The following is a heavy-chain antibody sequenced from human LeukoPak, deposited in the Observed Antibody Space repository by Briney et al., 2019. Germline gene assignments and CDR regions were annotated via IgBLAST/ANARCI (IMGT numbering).Heavy chain of an antibody. Sequence: ASVKVSCKASGYTFTGYYMHWVRQAPGQGLEWMGWINPTGDSTAYAQKFQGRVTMTRDMSTSTDYLELSSLRSEDTAIYYCARDNSLDDNAWWFDPWGQGTLVTASS. CDR1: GYTFTGYY. J-gene: IGHJ5*02. D-gene: IGHD3-22*01. CDR3: ARDNSLDDNAWWFDP. V-gene: IGHV1-46*01. CDR2: INPTGDST.